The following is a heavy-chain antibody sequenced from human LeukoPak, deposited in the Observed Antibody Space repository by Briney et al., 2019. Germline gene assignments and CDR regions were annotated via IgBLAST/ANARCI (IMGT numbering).Heavy chain of an antibody. J-gene: IGHJ6*03. CDR1: RYSFTGYY. Sequence: ASVKVSCKASRYSFTGYYMHRVRLAPGQGLEWMGWINVDSGGTKYAEKFQGRVTMTRDTSISTAYMELSRLRSDDTVVYYCARDEGYYNYMDVWGKGTTVSVSS. V-gene: IGHV1-2*02. CDR2: INVDSGGT. CDR3: ARDEGYYNYMDV.